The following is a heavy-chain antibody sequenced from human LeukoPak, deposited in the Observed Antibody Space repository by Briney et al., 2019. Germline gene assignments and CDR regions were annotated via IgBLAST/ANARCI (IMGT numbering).Heavy chain of an antibody. J-gene: IGHJ4*02. D-gene: IGHD3-3*01. CDR2: ISSSSSTI. V-gene: IGHV3-48*01. Sequence: PSGGSLRLSCAASGFTFSSYSMNWVRQAPGKGLEWVSYISSSSSTIYYADSVKGRFTISRDNAKNSLYLQMNSLRAEDTAVYYCARNHDFWSGHQLDYWGQGTLVTVSS. CDR3: ARNHDFWSGHQLDY. CDR1: GFTFSSYS.